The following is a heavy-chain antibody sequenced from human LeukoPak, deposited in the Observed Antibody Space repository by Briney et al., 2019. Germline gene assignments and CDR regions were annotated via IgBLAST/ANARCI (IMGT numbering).Heavy chain of an antibody. J-gene: IGHJ4*02. CDR3: ARAYYYDSSGYLVGDY. CDR2: ISAYNGDT. V-gene: IGHV1-18*01. Sequence: ASVKVSYKASGYTFTDYGISWVRQAPGQGREWMGWISAYNGDTNYAQNFQGRVSMRTDTSTSTAYMELRSLRSDDTAVYYCARAYYYDSSGYLVGDYWGQGTLVTVSS. CDR1: GYTFTDYG. D-gene: IGHD3-22*01.